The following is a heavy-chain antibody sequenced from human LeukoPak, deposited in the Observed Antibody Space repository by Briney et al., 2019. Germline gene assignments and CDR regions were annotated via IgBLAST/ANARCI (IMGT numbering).Heavy chain of an antibody. Sequence: ASVKVSCKASGYTFTSYYMHWVRQAPGQGLEWIGIINPSGGSTSYAQKFQGRVTMTRDTSTSTVYMELSSLRSEDTAVYYCASLGIAAAGVNYGMDVWGQGTTVTVSS. D-gene: IGHD6-13*01. V-gene: IGHV1-46*01. CDR3: ASLGIAAAGVNYGMDV. CDR2: INPSGGST. J-gene: IGHJ6*02. CDR1: GYTFTSYY.